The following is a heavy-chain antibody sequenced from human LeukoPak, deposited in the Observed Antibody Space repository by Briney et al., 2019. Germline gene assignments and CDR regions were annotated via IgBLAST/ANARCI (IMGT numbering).Heavy chain of an antibody. J-gene: IGHJ4*02. V-gene: IGHV3-30*03. D-gene: IGHD1-1*01. Sequence: GGSLRLSCAASGFTFSSQPMHWVRQTPGKGLEWVALISFDGKNKFYGDSVIGRFTISRDNTKNKVFLQMNSLRAEDMGVYYCVRPMTTTRNFEHWGQGTLVIVSS. CDR1: GFTFSSQP. CDR3: VRPMTTTRNFEH. CDR2: ISFDGKNK.